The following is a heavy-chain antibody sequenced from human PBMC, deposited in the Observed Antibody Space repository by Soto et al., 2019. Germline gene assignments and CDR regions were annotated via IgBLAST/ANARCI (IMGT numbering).Heavy chain of an antibody. CDR2: FDPEDGET. D-gene: IGHD3-10*01. J-gene: IGHJ2*01. CDR1: GYTLTELS. CDR3: ATDKALWFGEPRYFDL. Sequence: ASVKVSCKVSGYTLTELSMHWVRQAPGKGLEWMGGFDPEDGETIYAQKFQGRVTMTEDTSTDTAYMELSSLRSEDTAVYYCATDKALWFGEPRYFDLWGRGTLVTVSS. V-gene: IGHV1-24*01.